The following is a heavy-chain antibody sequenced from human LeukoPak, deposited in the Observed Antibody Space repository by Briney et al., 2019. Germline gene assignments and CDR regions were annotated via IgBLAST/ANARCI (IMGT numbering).Heavy chain of an antibody. CDR3: ARHGCSSALLPLDY. D-gene: IGHD6-25*01. Sequence: SETLSLTCTVSGGSISSYYWSWIRQPPGKGLEWIGYIYYSGSTNYNPSLKSRVTISVDTSKNQFSLKLSSVTAADTAVYYCARHGCSSALLPLDYWGQGTLVTVSS. CDR2: IYYSGST. CDR1: GGSISSYY. V-gene: IGHV4-59*08. J-gene: IGHJ4*02.